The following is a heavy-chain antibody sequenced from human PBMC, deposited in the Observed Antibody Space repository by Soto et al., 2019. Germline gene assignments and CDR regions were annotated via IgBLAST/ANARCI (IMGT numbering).Heavy chain of an antibody. D-gene: IGHD3-9*01. J-gene: IGHJ1*01. CDR3: ASYYDIFF. CDR1: GGSISSYY. Sequence: PSETLSLTCTVSGGSISSYYWSWIRQPPVKGLEWIGYIYYSGSTYYNPSLKSRVTISVDTSKNQFSLKLSSVTAADTAVYYCASYYDIFFWGQGTLVTVSS. V-gene: IGHV4-59*08. CDR2: IYYSGST.